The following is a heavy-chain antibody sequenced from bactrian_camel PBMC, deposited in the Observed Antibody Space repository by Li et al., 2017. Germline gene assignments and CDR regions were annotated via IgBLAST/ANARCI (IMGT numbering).Heavy chain of an antibody. J-gene: IGHJ4*01. CDR2: IDSDGST. CDR3: AADSRRRLLLHLRQYDYNY. V-gene: IGHV3S55*01. CDR1: PLPTSRYC. Sequence: HVQLVESGGGSVQAGGSLRLSCATSPLPTSRYCMGWFRQAPGKEREGVAAIDSDGSTSYAESVKGRFTISQDNAKNTLYLQMNSLKPEDTAMYYCAADSRRRLLLHLRQYDYNYWGQGTQVTVS. D-gene: IGHD2*01.